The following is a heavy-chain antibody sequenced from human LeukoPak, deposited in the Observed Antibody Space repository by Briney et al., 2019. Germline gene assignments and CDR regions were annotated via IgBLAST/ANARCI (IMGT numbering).Heavy chain of an antibody. D-gene: IGHD3-3*01. J-gene: IGHJ6*02. CDR3: AKALLRSSYYYYYGMDV. Sequence: GGSLSLSCAASGFTFSSYAMSWVRPAPGKGLEWVSAISGSGGSTYYADSVKGRFTISRDNSKNTLYLQMNSLRAEDTAVYYCAKALLRSSYYYYYGMDVWGQGTTVTVSS. CDR2: ISGSGGST. CDR1: GFTFSSYA. V-gene: IGHV3-23*01.